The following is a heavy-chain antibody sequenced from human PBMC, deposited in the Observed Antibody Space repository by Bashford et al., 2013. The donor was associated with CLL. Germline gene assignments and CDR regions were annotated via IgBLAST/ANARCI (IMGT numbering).Heavy chain of an antibody. Sequence: GGSLRLSCAASGFAFSNYGMSWVRQSPGKGLQWVSGIDYNGINTNYTDSVKGRFTISRDNSMKMIYLEMSSLRAEDSAIYYCVKRLFSTTSNWFDSWGQGTLVTVSS. V-gene: IGHV3-23*05. CDR1: GFAFSNYG. CDR2: IDYNGINT. CDR3: VKRLFSTTSNWFDS. J-gene: IGHJ5*01. D-gene: IGHD1-1*01.